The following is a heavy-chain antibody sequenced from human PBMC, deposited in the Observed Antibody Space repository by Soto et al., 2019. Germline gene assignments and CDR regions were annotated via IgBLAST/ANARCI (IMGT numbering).Heavy chain of an antibody. CDR1: GVTFSSYS. V-gene: IGHV3-21*01. D-gene: IGHD6-6*01. Sequence: EVQLVESGGGLAKPGGSLRLSCAASGVTFSSYSMNWVRQAPGKGLEWVSSISSSSSYIYYADSVKGRFTISRDNANNSLYLQINSLRAEDTAVYYCAREAEYSSSYWGQGTLVTVSS. CDR2: ISSSSSYI. CDR3: AREAEYSSSY. J-gene: IGHJ4*02.